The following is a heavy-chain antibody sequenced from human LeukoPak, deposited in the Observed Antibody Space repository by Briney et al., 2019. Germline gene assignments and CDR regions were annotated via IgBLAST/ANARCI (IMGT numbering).Heavy chain of an antibody. Sequence: SETLSLTCAVSGYSISSGYYWGWIQQPPGKGLEWIGSVYHSGSTHYDPSLKSRVTISVDTSKNQFYLKISSVTAADTAVYYCARANYYDSSGSLANWFDPWGQGTLVTVSS. J-gene: IGHJ5*02. CDR1: GYSISSGYY. D-gene: IGHD3-22*01. V-gene: IGHV4-38-2*01. CDR3: ARANYYDSSGSLANWFDP. CDR2: VYHSGST.